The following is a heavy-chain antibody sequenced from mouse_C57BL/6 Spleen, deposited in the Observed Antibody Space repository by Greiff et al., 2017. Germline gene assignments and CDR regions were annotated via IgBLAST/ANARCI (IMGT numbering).Heavy chain of an antibody. CDR3: ARVYYYGSSYVPFAY. V-gene: IGHV1-26*01. CDR2: INPNNGGT. CDR1: GYTFTDYY. J-gene: IGHJ3*01. D-gene: IGHD1-1*01. Sequence: EVQLQQSGPELVKPGASVKISCKASGYTFTDYYMNWVKQSHGKSLEWIGDINPNNGGTSYNQKFKGKATLTVDKSSSTAYMELRSLTSEDSAVYYCARVYYYGSSYVPFAYWGQGTLVTVSA.